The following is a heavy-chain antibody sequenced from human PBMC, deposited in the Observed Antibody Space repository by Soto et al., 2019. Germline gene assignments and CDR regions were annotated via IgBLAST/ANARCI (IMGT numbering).Heavy chain of an antibody. V-gene: IGHV4-30-4*02. Sequence: SETLSLTCTVSGGSISSGDYYLSWIRQPPGKGLEWIGYIYYSGSTYYNPSLKSRVTISVDTSKNQFSLKLSSVTAADTAVYYCARVRGGSSSRRVYNWFDPWGQGTLVTVSS. CDR1: GGSISSGDYY. CDR2: IYYSGST. CDR3: ARVRGGSSSRRVYNWFDP. D-gene: IGHD6-6*01. J-gene: IGHJ5*02.